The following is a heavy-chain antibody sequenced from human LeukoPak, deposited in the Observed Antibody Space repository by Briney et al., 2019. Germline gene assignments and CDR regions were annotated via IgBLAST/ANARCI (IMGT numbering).Heavy chain of an antibody. CDR3: ARDDYGRNYYFDY. Sequence: PGASVKVSCKASGYTFTGYYMHWVRQAPGQGLEWMGWINPNSGGTNYAQKFQGRVTMTRDTSISTAYMELSRLRPDDTAVYYCARDDYGRNYYFDYWGQGTLVTVSS. CDR1: GYTFTGYY. V-gene: IGHV1-2*02. CDR2: INPNSGGT. D-gene: IGHD4-23*01. J-gene: IGHJ4*02.